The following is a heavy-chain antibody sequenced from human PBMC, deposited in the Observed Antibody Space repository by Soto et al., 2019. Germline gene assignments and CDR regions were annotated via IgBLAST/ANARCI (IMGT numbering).Heavy chain of an antibody. CDR2: ISYDGSNK. D-gene: IGHD1-26*01. CDR3: AKAFSGSSLFYYFDY. CDR1: GFTFSSYG. Sequence: PGGSLRLSCAASGFTFSSYGMHWVRQAPGKGLEWVAVISYDGSNKYYADSVKGRFTISRDNSKNTLYLQMNSLRAEDTAVYYCAKAFSGSSLFYYFDYWGQGTLVTVSS. J-gene: IGHJ4*02. V-gene: IGHV3-30*18.